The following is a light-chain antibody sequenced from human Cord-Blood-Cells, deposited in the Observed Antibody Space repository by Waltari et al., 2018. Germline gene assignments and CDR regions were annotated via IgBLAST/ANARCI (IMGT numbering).Light chain of an antibody. CDR3: CSYAGSYTVV. Sequence: QSALTQPRSVSGSPGQSVTISCTGTSSDVGGYNYVYWYQQHPGKAPKLMIYYVSTRPSGVPDRFSGSKSGNTASLTISGLQAEDEADYYCCSYAGSYTVVFGGGTKLTVL. V-gene: IGLV2-11*02. CDR2: YVS. J-gene: IGLJ2*01. CDR1: SSDVGGYNY.